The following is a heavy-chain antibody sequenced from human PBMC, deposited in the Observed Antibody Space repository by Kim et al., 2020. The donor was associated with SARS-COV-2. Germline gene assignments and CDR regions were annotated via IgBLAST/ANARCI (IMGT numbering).Heavy chain of an antibody. CDR2: IYYSGST. D-gene: IGHD3-22*01. CDR1: GGSISSSSYY. CDR3: TRAILPISYYYDSSGYYSFDY. J-gene: IGHJ4*02. V-gene: IGHV4-39*07. Sequence: SETLSLTCTVSGGSISSSSYYWGWIRQPPGKGLEWIGSIYYSGSTYYNPSLKSRVTISVDTSKNQFSLKLSSVTAADTAVYYCTRAILPISYYYDSSGYYSFDYWGQGTLVTVSS.